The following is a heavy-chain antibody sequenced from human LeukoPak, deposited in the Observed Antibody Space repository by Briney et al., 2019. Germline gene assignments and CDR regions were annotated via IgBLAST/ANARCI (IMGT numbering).Heavy chain of an antibody. CDR1: GFTFDDYA. V-gene: IGHV3-48*03. Sequence: GRSLRLSCAASGFTFDDYAINWVRQVPGKGLEWVSYISSSGSTIYYADSVKGRFTISRDNAKNSLYLQMNSLRAEDTAVYYCAELGITIIGGVWGKGTTVTISS. CDR3: AELGITIIGGV. D-gene: IGHD3-10*02. CDR2: ISSSGSTI. J-gene: IGHJ6*04.